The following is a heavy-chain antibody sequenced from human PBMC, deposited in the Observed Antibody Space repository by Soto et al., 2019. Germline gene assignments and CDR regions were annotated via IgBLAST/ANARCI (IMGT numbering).Heavy chain of an antibody. CDR1: GYTFTSYD. V-gene: IGHV1-8*01. CDR2: MNPNSGNT. Sequence: AASVKVSCKASGYTFTSYDINWVRQATGQGLEWMGWMNPNSGNTGYAQKFQGRVTMTRNTSISTAYMELSSLRSEDTAVYYCARCGMTTVSRRGYYFYYGMDVRGQGTTVTFST. CDR3: ARCGMTTVSRRGYYFYYGMDV. J-gene: IGHJ6*01. D-gene: IGHD4-17*01.